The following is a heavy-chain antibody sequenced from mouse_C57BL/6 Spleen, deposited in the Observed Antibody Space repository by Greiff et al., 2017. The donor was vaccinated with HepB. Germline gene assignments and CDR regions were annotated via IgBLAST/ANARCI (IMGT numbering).Heavy chain of an antibody. CDR2: INPGSGGT. J-gene: IGHJ4*01. Sequence: VQLQQSGAELVRPGTSVKVSCKASGYAFTNYLIEWVKQRPGQGLEWIGVINPGSGGTNYNEKFKGKATRTADKSSSTAYMQLSSLTSEDSAVYFCARSWYDYDLYYAMDYWGQGTSVTVSS. CDR1: GYAFTNYL. D-gene: IGHD2-4*01. V-gene: IGHV1-54*01. CDR3: ARSWYDYDLYYAMDY.